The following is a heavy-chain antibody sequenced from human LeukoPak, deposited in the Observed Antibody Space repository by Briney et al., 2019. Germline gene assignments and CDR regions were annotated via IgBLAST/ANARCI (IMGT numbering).Heavy chain of an antibody. J-gene: IGHJ4*02. CDR3: ARDRQLLWFGELLHYFDY. Sequence: GGVLRLSCAASGFTFSSYWMSWVRQAPGKGLEWVANIKQDGSEKYYVDSVEGRFTISRDNAKNSLYLQMNSLRAEDTAVYYCARDRQLLWFGELLHYFDYWGQGTLVTVSS. V-gene: IGHV3-7*01. CDR1: GFTFSSYW. CDR2: IKQDGSEK. D-gene: IGHD3-10*01.